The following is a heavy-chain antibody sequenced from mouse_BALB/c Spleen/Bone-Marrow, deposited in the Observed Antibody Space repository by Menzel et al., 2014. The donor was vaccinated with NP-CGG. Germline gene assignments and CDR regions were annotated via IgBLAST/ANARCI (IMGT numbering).Heavy chain of an antibody. CDR2: ISDGSSYT. V-gene: IGHV5-4*02. CDR3: ARDWIRGLFSCTLEY. Sequence: EVHLVESGGGLVKPGGSLKLSCAASGFTFSDYYMYWVRQTPEKRLEWVATISDGSSYTYYPDSVKGRFTISRDNAKNSLFLQMNSLKSEDTAMYYCARDWIRGLFSCTLEYGGQGTSVTVSS. D-gene: IGHD1-1*01. J-gene: IGHJ4*01. CDR1: GFTFSDYY.